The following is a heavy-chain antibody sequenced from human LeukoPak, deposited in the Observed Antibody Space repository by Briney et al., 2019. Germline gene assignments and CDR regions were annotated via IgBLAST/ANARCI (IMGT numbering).Heavy chain of an antibody. CDR3: ARRSEFGVLFYMDI. CDR2: ISGSSGTI. Sequence: GGSLRLSCVASGFTFSSYSMNWVRQAPGKGLEGVSYISGSSGTIYYADSVKGRFTISRDNAKNSLYLQMNSLRAEDTAVYYSARRSEFGVLFYMDIWGKGPTVTVSS. V-gene: IGHV3-48*01. D-gene: IGHD3-16*01. J-gene: IGHJ6*04. CDR1: GFTFSSYS.